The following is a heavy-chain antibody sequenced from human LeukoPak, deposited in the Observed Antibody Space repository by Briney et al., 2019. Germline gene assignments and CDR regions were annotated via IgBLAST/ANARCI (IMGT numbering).Heavy chain of an antibody. V-gene: IGHV4-34*01. CDR1: GVSFSGYY. J-gene: IGHJ6*03. D-gene: IGHD6-13*01. CDR2: INHSGST. Sequence: PSETLSLTCAVYGVSFSGYYWSWIRQPPGKGLEWIGEINHSGSTNYNPSLKSRVTISVDTSKNQFSLKLSSVTAADTAVYYCARERGQQLVTSLYYYYYMDVWGKGTTVTISS. CDR3: ARERGQQLVTSLYYYYYMDV.